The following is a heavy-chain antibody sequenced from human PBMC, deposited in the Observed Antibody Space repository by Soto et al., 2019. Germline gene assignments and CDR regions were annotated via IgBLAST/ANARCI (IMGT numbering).Heavy chain of an antibody. D-gene: IGHD3-9*01. CDR1: GYTFTSYG. J-gene: IGHJ4*02. Sequence: QVQLVQSGAEMKKPGASVKVSCKASGYTFTSYGISWVRQAPGQGLEWMGWISAYNGNTNYAQKLQGRVTMTTDTSTGTAYLERRSLRSDDTAVYYCARVVEYFDWLSPFDYWGQGTLVTVSS. CDR2: ISAYNGNT. CDR3: ARVVEYFDWLSPFDY. V-gene: IGHV1-18*01.